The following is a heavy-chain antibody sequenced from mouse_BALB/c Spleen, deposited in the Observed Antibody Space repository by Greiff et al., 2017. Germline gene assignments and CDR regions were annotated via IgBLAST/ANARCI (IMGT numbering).Heavy chain of an antibody. J-gene: IGHJ2*01. V-gene: IGHV1-15*01. CDR2: IDPETGGT. CDR3: AREGDYPFDY. Sequence: VQLQQSGAELVRPGASVTLSCKASGYTFTDYEMHWVKQTPVHGLEWIGAIDPETGGTAYNQKFKGKATLTADKSSSTAYMELRSLTSEDSAVYYCAREGDYPFDYWGQGTTLTVSS. D-gene: IGHD5-5*01. CDR1: GYTFTDYE.